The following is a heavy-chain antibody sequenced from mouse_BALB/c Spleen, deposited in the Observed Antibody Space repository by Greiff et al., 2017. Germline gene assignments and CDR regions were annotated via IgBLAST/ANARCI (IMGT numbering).Heavy chain of an antibody. V-gene: IGHV5-6-5*01. CDR1: GFTFSSYA. Sequence: DVQLVESGGGLVKPGGSLKLSCAASGFTFSSYAMSWVRQTPEKRLEWVASISSGGSTYYPDSVKGRFTISRDNARNILYLQMSSLRSEDTAMYYCAREAGPAFAYWGQGTLVTVSA. CDR2: ISSGGST. CDR3: AREAGPAFAY. J-gene: IGHJ3*01.